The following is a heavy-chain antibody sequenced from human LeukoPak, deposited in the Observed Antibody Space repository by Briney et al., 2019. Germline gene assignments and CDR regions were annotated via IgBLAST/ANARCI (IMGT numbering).Heavy chain of an antibody. D-gene: IGHD6-6*01. J-gene: IGHJ3*02. V-gene: IGHV4-61*01. Sequence: SETLSLTCSVSGDSVSSDSYYWSWIRQPPGKGLEWIGYVYNSGSTNYNPSLKSRITISVETSKNQFSLKLNSVTAADTAVYYCARGKYSSSDAFDIWGQGTMVTVSS. CDR2: VYNSGST. CDR3: ARGKYSSSDAFDI. CDR1: GDSVSSDSYY.